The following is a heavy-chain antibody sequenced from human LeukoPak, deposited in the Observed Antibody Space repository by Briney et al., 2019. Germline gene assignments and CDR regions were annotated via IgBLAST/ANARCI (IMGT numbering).Heavy chain of an antibody. Sequence: ASVKVSCKASGYTFTSYDINWVRQATGQGLEWMGWMNPNSGNSGYAQKFQGRVTMTRNTSISTAYMGLSSLRSEDTAVYYCARGNPMGWGRWFDPWGQGTLVTVSS. D-gene: IGHD3-16*01. CDR3: ARGNPMGWGRWFDP. CDR2: MNPNSGNS. CDR1: GYTFTSYD. V-gene: IGHV1-8*01. J-gene: IGHJ5*02.